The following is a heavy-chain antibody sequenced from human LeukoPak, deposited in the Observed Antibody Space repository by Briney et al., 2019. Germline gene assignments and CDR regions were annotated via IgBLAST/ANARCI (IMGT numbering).Heavy chain of an antibody. CDR1: GSTFSSAW. CDR2: IKSKTDGGTT. D-gene: IGHD3-9*01. CDR3: NANYDTSDY. Sequence: GGSLRLSCAASGSTFSSAWMSWVRQAPGKGLEWVGRIKSKTDGGTTDYAAPVRGRFTISRDDSKNTLYLQMNSLRTEDTAVYYCNANYDTSDYWGQGTLVTVSS. V-gene: IGHV3-15*01. J-gene: IGHJ4*02.